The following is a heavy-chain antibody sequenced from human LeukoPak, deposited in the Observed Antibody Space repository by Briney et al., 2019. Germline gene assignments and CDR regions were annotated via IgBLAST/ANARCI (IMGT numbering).Heavy chain of an antibody. CDR3: ARVYPTGYFYYMDV. Sequence: GGSLRLSCAASGFTFSNFEMNWVRQAPGKGLEWDSYISNSARTIFYADSVKGRFTISRDNAKKSLYLQMNSLRVEDTAVYYCARVYPTGYFYYMDVWGIGATVTVS. CDR2: ISNSARTI. V-gene: IGHV3-48*03. CDR1: GFTFSNFE. J-gene: IGHJ6*03. D-gene: IGHD1-1*01.